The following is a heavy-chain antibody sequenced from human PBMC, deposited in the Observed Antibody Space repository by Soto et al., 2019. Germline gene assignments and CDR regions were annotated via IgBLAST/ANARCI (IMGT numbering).Heavy chain of an antibody. CDR2: ISYDGSNK. CDR3: AKVDCSGGSCYGVISYDAMDV. Sequence: GGSLRLSCAASGFTFSSYGMHWVRQAPGKGLEWVAVISYDGSNKYYADSVKGRFTISRDNSKNTLYLQMNSLRAEDTAVYYYAKVDCSGGSCYGVISYDAMDVWGQGPTVTVS. V-gene: IGHV3-30*18. J-gene: IGHJ6*02. D-gene: IGHD2-15*01. CDR1: GFTFSSYG.